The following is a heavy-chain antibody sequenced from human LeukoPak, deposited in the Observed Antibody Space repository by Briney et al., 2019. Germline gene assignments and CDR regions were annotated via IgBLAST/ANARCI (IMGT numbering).Heavy chain of an antibody. CDR2: IYHSGST. J-gene: IGHJ5*02. CDR1: GGSISSSNW. Sequence: SETLSLTCAVSGGSISSSNWWSWVRPPPGKGLEWIGEIYHSGSTNYNPSLKSRVTISVDKSKNQFSLKLSSVTAADTAVYYCARDQSGSGGSWAWFDPWGQGTLVTVSS. V-gene: IGHV4-4*02. D-gene: IGHD2-15*01. CDR3: ARDQSGSGGSWAWFDP.